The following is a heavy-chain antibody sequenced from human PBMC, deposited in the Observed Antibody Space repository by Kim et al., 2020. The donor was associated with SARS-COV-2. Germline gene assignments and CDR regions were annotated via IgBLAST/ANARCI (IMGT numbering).Heavy chain of an antibody. CDR1: GFTFSSYA. CDR2: IWYDGSNK. Sequence: GGSLRLSCAASGFTFSSYAMHWVRQAPGKGLEWVAVIWYDGSNKYYADSVKGRFTISRDNSKNTLYLQMNSLRAEDTAVYYCAKDSGWYGGYSYGYVDYWGQGTLVTVSS. CDR3: AKDSGWYGGYSYGYVDY. D-gene: IGHD5-18*01. V-gene: IGHV3-33*06. J-gene: IGHJ4*02.